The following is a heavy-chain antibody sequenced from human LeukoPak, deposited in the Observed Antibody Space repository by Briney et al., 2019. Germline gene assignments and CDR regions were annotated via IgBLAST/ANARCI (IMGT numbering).Heavy chain of an antibody. D-gene: IGHD2-2*02. CDR3: AKDLAVYVVPPGISFFYYYMDV. J-gene: IGHJ6*03. Sequence: GGSLRLSCAASGFTFSSYAMSWVRQAPGKGLEWVSAISGSGGSTYFADSVKGRFTISRDNSKNTLYLQMNSLRAEDTAVYYCAKDLAVYVVPPGISFFYYYMDVWGKGTTVTVSS. CDR2: ISGSGGST. V-gene: IGHV3-23*01. CDR1: GFTFSSYA.